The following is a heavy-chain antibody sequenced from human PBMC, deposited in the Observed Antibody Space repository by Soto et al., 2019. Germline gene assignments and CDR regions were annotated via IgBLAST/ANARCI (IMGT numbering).Heavy chain of an antibody. CDR2: IDPRDSYT. CDR1: GYSFTSYW. J-gene: IGHJ6*02. CDR3: ASSRSQMAIYYYYGMDV. V-gene: IGHV5-10-1*01. Sequence: PGESLKISCKGSGYSFTSYWISWVRQMPGKGLEWMGRIDPRDSYTNYSPSFQGHVTISADQTISTAYLQWSSLKASNTAMYYCASSRSQMAIYYYYGMDVWGQGTTVTVSS.